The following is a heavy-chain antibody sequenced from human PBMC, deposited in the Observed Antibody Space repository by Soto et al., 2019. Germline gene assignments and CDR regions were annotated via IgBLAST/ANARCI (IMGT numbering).Heavy chain of an antibody. J-gene: IGHJ4*02. D-gene: IGHD3-10*01. CDR1: GGSISSGGYY. Sequence: QVQLQESGPGLVKPSQTLSLTCTVSGGSISSGGYYWSWIRQHPGKGLEWIGYIYYGGSTSSNPSLKPRVTLSVDPSKMQFSLKVISVTAADTAVYYCAGGVTMVRGVIHTPYFDYWGQGTLVTVSA. CDR2: IYYGGST. V-gene: IGHV4-31*03. CDR3: AGGVTMVRGVIHTPYFDY.